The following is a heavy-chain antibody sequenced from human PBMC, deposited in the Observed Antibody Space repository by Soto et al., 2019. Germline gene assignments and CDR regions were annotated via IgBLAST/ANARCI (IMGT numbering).Heavy chain of an antibody. Sequence: GSLRLSCAASGLNVNSDYMNWVRQTPGKGLEWVASIYSGETTYYAESVRGRFTISSDKSKNTLYFQLGSLRIEDTAVYYCTRDGRGLGRLSLFEYWGQGVLVTVSS. V-gene: IGHV3-53*01. D-gene: IGHD2-21*02. J-gene: IGHJ4*02. CDR1: GLNVNSDY. CDR3: TRDGRGLGRLSLFEY. CDR2: IYSGETT.